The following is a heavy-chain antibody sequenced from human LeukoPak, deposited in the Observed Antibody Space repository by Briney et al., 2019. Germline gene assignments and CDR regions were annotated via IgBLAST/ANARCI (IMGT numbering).Heavy chain of an antibody. D-gene: IGHD3-22*01. V-gene: IGHV1-69*13. CDR2: NIPIYGTA. CDR1: GGTFSSYA. CDR3: ARGVYYYDSSGHPIYNWFDP. Sequence: SVKVSGKASGGTFSSYAISWVRQAPGQGLEWMGGNIPIYGTANYAQKFEGRVTITADEPTSTAYMELSSLRSEDTAVYYCARGVYYYDSSGHPIYNWFDPWGQGTLVTVSS. J-gene: IGHJ5*02.